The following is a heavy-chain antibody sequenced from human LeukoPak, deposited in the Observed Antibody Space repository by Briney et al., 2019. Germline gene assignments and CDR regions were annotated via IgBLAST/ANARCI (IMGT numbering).Heavy chain of an antibody. J-gene: IGHJ4*02. CDR2: ISSSSSYI. D-gene: IGHD4-23*01. CDR1: GFTFSSYS. CDR3: ARVLLVGDYGGTGDY. V-gene: IGHV3-21*01. Sequence: PGGSLRLSCAASGFTFSSYSMNWVRQAPGKGLEWVSSISSSSSYIYYADSVKGRFTIARDNAKNSLYLQTNSLRAEDTAVYYCARVLLVGDYGGTGDYWGQGTLVTVSP.